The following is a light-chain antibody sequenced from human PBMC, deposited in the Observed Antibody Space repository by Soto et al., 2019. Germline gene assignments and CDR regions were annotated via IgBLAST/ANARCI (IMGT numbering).Light chain of an antibody. CDR3: ASHAGSSHAWV. Sequence: QSVLTQPRSVSGSPGQSVTISCTGTSSDVGGYQFVSWYQQYPGKAPKVMIYEVTKRPSGVPDRFSGSKSGNTASLTVSGLQADDEADYYCASHAGSSHAWVFGGGTTLTVL. CDR2: EVT. J-gene: IGLJ3*02. CDR1: SSDVGGYQF. V-gene: IGLV2-11*01.